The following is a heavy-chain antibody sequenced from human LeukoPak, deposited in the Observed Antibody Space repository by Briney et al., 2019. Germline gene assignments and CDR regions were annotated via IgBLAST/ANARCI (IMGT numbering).Heavy chain of an antibody. V-gene: IGHV1-69*04. Sequence: SVKVSCKASGGTFSSYAISWVRQAPGQGLEWMGRIIPILGIANYAQKFQGRVTITADKSTSTAYMELSSLRSEDTAVYYCARGSLLWFGSYYYYGMDIWGQGTTVTVSS. CDR1: GGTFSSYA. CDR2: IIPILGIA. CDR3: ARGSLLWFGSYYYYGMDI. J-gene: IGHJ6*02. D-gene: IGHD3-10*01.